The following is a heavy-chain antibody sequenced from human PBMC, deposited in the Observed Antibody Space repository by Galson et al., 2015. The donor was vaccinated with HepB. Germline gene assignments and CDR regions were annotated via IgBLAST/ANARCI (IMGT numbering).Heavy chain of an antibody. CDR3: ARGVLLVDGPDY. CDR1: GYNFTSYH. CDR2: INPSGGST. J-gene: IGHJ4*02. D-gene: IGHD2-8*01. V-gene: IGHV1-46*01. Sequence: SVKVSCKASGYNFTSYHMHWVRQAPGQGLEWMGIINPSGGSTDYAQKFRGRLTMTRDTSTSTVFMELSRLRSEDTAVYHCARGVLLVDGPDYWGQGTLVTVSS.